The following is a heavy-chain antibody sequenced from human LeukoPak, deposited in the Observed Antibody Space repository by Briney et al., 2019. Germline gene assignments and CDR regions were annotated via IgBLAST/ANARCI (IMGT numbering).Heavy chain of an antibody. V-gene: IGHV3-23*01. J-gene: IGHJ4*02. D-gene: IGHD5-18*01. CDR2: ISGGGDGA. CDR1: GFTFSIFE. Sequence: GGSLRLSCTVSGFTFSIFEMNWVRQAPGKGLEWVSTISGGGDGALYADSVKGRFTISRDNSKNTLFLQMNSLRAEDTAVYYCVQRTRGYSYRTLDYWGQGTLVTVSP. CDR3: VQRTRGYSYRTLDY.